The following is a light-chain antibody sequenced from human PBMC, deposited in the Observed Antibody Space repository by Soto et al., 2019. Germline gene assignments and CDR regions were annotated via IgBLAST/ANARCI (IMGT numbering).Light chain of an antibody. J-gene: IGLJ1*01. CDR1: SSDVGGYNY. CDR3: NAYRNRAARYV. Sequence: QSALTQPASVSGSPGQSITLSCTGTSSDVGGYNYVSWYQHRPGGVPTLIISDVGNRPSGISDRFSGSKSGNTATLAISGLRAEEEVDDYCNAYRNRAARYVFGT. V-gene: IGLV2-14*03. CDR2: DVG.